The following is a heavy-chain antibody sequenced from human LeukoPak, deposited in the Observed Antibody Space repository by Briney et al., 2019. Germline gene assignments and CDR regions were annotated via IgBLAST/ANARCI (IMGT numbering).Heavy chain of an antibody. V-gene: IGHV1-2*02. J-gene: IGHJ4*02. D-gene: IGHD2-2*01. Sequence: ASVKVSCKASGYTFTGYYMHWVRQAPGQGLEWMGWINPNSGGTNYAQKFQGRVTMTRDTSISTAYMELSRLRSDDTAVYYCTTSRGYCSSTSCRDDYYFDYWGQGTLVTVSS. CDR1: GYTFTGYY. CDR3: TTSRGYCSSTSCRDDYYFDY. CDR2: INPNSGGT.